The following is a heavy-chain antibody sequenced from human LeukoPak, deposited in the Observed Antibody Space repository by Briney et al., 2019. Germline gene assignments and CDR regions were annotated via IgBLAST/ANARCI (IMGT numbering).Heavy chain of an antibody. J-gene: IGHJ4*02. CDR3: ARHKFSSAEYDY. CDR1: GFSFSDYY. D-gene: IGHD6-19*01. Sequence: GGSLRLSCAASGFSFSDYYMSWIRQAPGKGLEWVSYISSSSTYTKYADSVKGRFTISRDNAKNSLNLQMTTLSAEDTAVYYCARHKFSSAEYDYWGQGTLVTVSS. CDR2: ISSSSTYT. V-gene: IGHV3-11*06.